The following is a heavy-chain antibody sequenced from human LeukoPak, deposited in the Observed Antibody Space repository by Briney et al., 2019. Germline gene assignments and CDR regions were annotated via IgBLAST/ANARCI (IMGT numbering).Heavy chain of an antibody. Sequence: ASVKVSCKASGYTFTGYYMHWVRQAPGQGLEWMGWINPNSGGTNYAQKFQGRVTMTRDTSISTAYMELSRLRSDDTAVYYCARVPYYYDSSGYYPTTTLDYRGQGTLVTVSS. CDR3: ARVPYYYDSSGYYPTTTLDY. CDR1: GYTFTGYY. CDR2: INPNSGGT. D-gene: IGHD3-22*01. V-gene: IGHV1-2*02. J-gene: IGHJ4*02.